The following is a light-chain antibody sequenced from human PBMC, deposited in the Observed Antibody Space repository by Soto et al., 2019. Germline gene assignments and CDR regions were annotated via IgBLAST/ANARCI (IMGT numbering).Light chain of an antibody. CDR3: GTWDSSLSAWV. Sequence: QSVLTQPPSVSAAPGQKVTISCSGTSSNIGNNYVSWYQQLPGTAPKLLIHENNNRPSGIPDRFSGSKSGTSATLGITGLQTGDEADYYCGTWDSSLSAWVFGGGTKLTVL. CDR1: SSNIGNNY. V-gene: IGLV1-51*02. CDR2: ENN. J-gene: IGLJ3*02.